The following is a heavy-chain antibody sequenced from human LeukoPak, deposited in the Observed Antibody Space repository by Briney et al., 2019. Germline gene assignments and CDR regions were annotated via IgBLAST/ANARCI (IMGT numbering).Heavy chain of an antibody. Sequence: GGSLRLSCAASGFTFSSYAMYWVRQAPGKGLEYVSAISTNGGSTYYANSVKGRFTISRDNSKNTLYLEMGSLRAEDMGVYYCAGGSSWYRGIDYWGQGTLVTVSS. CDR3: AGGSSWYRGIDY. CDR2: ISTNGGST. CDR1: GFTFSSYA. J-gene: IGHJ4*02. D-gene: IGHD6-13*01. V-gene: IGHV3-64*01.